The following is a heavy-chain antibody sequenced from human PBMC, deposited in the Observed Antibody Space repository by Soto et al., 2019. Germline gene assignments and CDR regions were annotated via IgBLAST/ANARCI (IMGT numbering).Heavy chain of an antibody. CDR2: INPNSGGT. CDR3: ARMYDSSGYYSF. V-gene: IGHV1-2*02. D-gene: IGHD3-22*01. CDR1: GYTFTGYY. J-gene: IGHJ4*02. Sequence: ASVKVSCKASGYTFTGYYMHWVRQASGQGLEWMGWINPNSGGTNYAQKFQGRVTMTRDTSISTAYMELSRLRSDDTAVYYCARMYDSSGYYSFWGQGTLVTVSS.